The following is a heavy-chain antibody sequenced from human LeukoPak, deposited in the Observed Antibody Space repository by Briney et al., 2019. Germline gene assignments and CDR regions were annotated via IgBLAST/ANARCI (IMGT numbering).Heavy chain of an antibody. D-gene: IGHD1-26*01. CDR2: IHWDDDK. Sequence: SGPTLVNPTQTLTLTCTFSGFSLSTSGVGVGWIRQPPGKALEWLALIHWDDDKRYSPSLKSRLTITKDTSTNQVVLTMTNMEPVDTATYYCAHRSGNYYEGGFDYWGQGTLVTVSS. J-gene: IGHJ4*02. V-gene: IGHV2-5*02. CDR3: AHRSGNYYEGGFDY. CDR1: GFSLSTSGVG.